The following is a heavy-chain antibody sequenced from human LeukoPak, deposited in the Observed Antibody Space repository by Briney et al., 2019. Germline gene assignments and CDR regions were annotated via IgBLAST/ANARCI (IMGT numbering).Heavy chain of an antibody. CDR1: GGSISSYY. V-gene: IGHV4-59*01. CDR3: ARGGYCSSTSCYQMYTFDI. J-gene: IGHJ3*02. D-gene: IGHD2-2*01. Sequence: SETLSLTCTVSGGSISSYYWSWIRQPPGKGLEWIGYAYYSGSTDYNPSLKSRVTISIDTSKNQFSLKLSSVTAADTAVYYCARGGYCSSTSCYQMYTFDIWGQGTTVTDSS. CDR2: AYYSGST.